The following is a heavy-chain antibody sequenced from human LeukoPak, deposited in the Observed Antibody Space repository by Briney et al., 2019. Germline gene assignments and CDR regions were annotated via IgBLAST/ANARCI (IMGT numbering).Heavy chain of an antibody. V-gene: IGHV3-7*01. Sequence: GGSLRLSCAASGFTFSSYWMSWVRRAPGKGLEWVANIKQDGSEKYYVDSVKGRFTIPRDNAKNSLYLQMNSLRAEDTAVYYCARWPVDKDAFDIWGQGTMVTVSS. CDR1: GFTFSSYW. J-gene: IGHJ3*02. D-gene: IGHD5-24*01. CDR2: IKQDGSEK. CDR3: ARWPVDKDAFDI.